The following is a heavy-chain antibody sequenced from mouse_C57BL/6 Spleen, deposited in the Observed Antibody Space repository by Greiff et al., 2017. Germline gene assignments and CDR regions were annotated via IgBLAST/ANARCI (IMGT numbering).Heavy chain of an antibody. CDR2: INYDGSRR. CDR1: GFTFSDYD. D-gene: IGHD1-1*01. Sequence: EVHLVESEGGLVQPGSSMKLSCTASGFTFSDYDTARGRQGPEKGLEWVANINYDGSRRKEREGGKSGFIISRDNAKNILYLQMSSLKSEDTTTYYCARGEGYYGNAMDYWGQGTSVTFSS. J-gene: IGHJ4*01. V-gene: IGHV5-16*01. CDR3: ARGEGYYGNAMDY.